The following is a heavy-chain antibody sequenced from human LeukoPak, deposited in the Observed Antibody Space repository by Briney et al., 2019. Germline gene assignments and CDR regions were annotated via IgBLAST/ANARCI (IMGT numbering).Heavy chain of an antibody. V-gene: IGHV3-23*01. CDR1: GFTFSSYA. CDR2: ISGSGGST. D-gene: IGHD6-13*01. CDR3: ARDLYSSSWYRQAYFDY. J-gene: IGHJ4*02. Sequence: GGSLRLSCAASGFTFSSYAMSWVRQAPGKGLEWVSAISGSGGSTYYADSVKGRFTISRDNSKNTLYLQMNSLRAEDTAVYYCARDLYSSSWYRQAYFDYWGQGTLVTVSS.